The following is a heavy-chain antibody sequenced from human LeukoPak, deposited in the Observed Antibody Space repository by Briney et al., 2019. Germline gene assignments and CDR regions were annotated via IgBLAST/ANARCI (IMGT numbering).Heavy chain of an antibody. CDR3: AKDGREWILGATLSGDYFDY. Sequence: GGSLRLTCAASGFTFSTSAMHWVRQAPGKGLEWVAFIRYDGSNKYYADSVKGRFTISRDNSKNTLYLQMNSLRAEDTAVYYCAKDGREWILGATLSGDYFDYWGQGTLVTVSS. J-gene: IGHJ4*02. CDR2: IRYDGSNK. CDR1: GFTFSTSA. V-gene: IGHV3-30*02. D-gene: IGHD1-26*01.